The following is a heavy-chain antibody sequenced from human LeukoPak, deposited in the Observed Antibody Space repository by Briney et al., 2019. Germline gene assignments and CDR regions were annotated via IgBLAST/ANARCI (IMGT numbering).Heavy chain of an antibody. CDR3: APSPYNYESSGYFA. D-gene: IGHD3-22*01. V-gene: IGHV3-64D*06. CDR1: GFTFSSYA. CDR2: ISSNGGST. Sequence: GGSLRLSCSASGFTFSSYAMHWVRQAPGKGLEYVSAISSNGGSTYYADSVKGRFTISRDNSKNTLYLQMSSLRAEDTAVYYCAPSPYNYESSGYFAWGQGNLVTVSS. J-gene: IGHJ5*02.